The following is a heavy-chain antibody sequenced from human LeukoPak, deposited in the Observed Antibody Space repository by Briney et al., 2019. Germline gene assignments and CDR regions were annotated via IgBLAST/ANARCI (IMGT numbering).Heavy chain of an antibody. J-gene: IGHJ3*02. CDR1: GFTFSSYW. CDR3: AKGGSRNAFDI. Sequence: PGGSLRLSCAASGFTFSSYWMSWVRQAPGKGLEWVANIKQDGSEKYYVDSVKGRFTISRDDSKNTLYLQMNSLRAEDTAVYYCAKGGSRNAFDIWGQGTMVTVSS. D-gene: IGHD6-13*01. V-gene: IGHV3-7*03. CDR2: IKQDGSEK.